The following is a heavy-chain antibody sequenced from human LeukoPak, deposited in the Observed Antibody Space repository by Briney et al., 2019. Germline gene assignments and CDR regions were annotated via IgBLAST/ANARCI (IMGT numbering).Heavy chain of an antibody. V-gene: IGHV3-30-3*01. Sequence: GGSLRLSCAASGFTFNTYTIHWVRQAPGMGLEWVTLISYDGSNKYYTDSVKGRFTTSRDNSRNTLYLQMNSLTTEDSAVYYCARDVGNVFDYWGQGTLVTVSS. CDR1: GFTFNTYT. CDR3: ARDVGNVFDY. J-gene: IGHJ4*02. CDR2: ISYDGSNK. D-gene: IGHD4-23*01.